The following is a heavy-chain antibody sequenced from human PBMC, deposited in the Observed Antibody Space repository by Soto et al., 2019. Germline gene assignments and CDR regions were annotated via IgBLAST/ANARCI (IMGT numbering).Heavy chain of an antibody. D-gene: IGHD6-19*01. Sequence: PGGSLRLSCAASGFTVSSNYMSWVRQAPGKGLEWVSVIYSGGSTYYADSVKGRFTISRHNSKNTLYLQMNSLRAEDTAVYYCARDRVAGTYYYYGMDVWGQGTTVTVSS. CDR3: ARDRVAGTYYYYGMDV. CDR2: IYSGGST. J-gene: IGHJ6*02. V-gene: IGHV3-53*04. CDR1: GFTVSSNY.